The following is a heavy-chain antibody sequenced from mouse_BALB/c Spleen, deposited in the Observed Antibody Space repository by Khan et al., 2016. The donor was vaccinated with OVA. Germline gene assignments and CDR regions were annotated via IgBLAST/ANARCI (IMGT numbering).Heavy chain of an antibody. J-gene: IGHJ2*01. D-gene: IGHD1-2*01. CDR2: ISYSGVT. Sequence: EVKLLESGPGLVKPSQSLSLTCTVTGYSITSGYAWNWIRQFPGNKLEWMGYISYSGVTGYNPSLKSRISITRDTSKNQFFLQLNSLTTEDTATYYCARGNYYGYDFDYWGQGTTLTVSS. V-gene: IGHV3-2*02. CDR3: ARGNYYGYDFDY. CDR1: GYSITSGYA.